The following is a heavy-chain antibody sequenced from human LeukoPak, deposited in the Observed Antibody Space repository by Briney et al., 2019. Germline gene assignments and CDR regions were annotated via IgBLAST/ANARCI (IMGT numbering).Heavy chain of an antibody. CDR3: ARVGGYCSSTSCLQNWFDP. Sequence: SVKVSCKASGGTFSSYTISWVRQAPGQGLEWMGRIIPILGIANYAQKFQGRVTITADKSTSTAYMELSSLRSEDAAVYYCARVGGYCSSTSCLQNWFDPWGQGTLVTVSS. CDR1: GGTFSSYT. CDR2: IIPILGIA. V-gene: IGHV1-69*02. D-gene: IGHD2-2*01. J-gene: IGHJ5*02.